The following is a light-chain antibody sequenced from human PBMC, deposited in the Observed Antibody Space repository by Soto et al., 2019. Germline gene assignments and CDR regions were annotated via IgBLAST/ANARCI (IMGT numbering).Light chain of an antibody. CDR2: AAI. J-gene: IGKJ2*01. CDR3: QQTYSTPHT. CDR1: QTITTY. Sequence: DIQMTQSPSSLSASFGDRVTITFRASQTITTYLNWYQHKPGKAPKLLIYAAISLQSGVPSRLSGSGSGTDFTLTISSLQPEDFATYYCQQTYSTPHTFGQGTKVDI. V-gene: IGKV1-39*01.